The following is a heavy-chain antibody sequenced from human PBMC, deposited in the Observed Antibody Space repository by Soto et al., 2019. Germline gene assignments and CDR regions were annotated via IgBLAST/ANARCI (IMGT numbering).Heavy chain of an antibody. CDR2: INPSGGST. CDR3: ARDLSTGDYYYYYYMDV. V-gene: IGHV1-46*01. CDR1: GYTFTSYY. Sequence: ASVKVSCKASGYTFTSYYMHWVRQAPGQGLEWMGIINPSGGSTSYAQKFQGRVTMTRDTSTSTVYMELSSLRSEDTAVYYCARDLSTGDYYYYYYMDVWGKGTTVTVSS. D-gene: IGHD1-1*01. J-gene: IGHJ6*03.